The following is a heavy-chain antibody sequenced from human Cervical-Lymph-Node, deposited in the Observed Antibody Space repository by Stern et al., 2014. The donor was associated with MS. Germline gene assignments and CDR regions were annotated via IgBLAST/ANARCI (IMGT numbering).Heavy chain of an antibody. Sequence: VQLVESGAEVKKPGESLKISCKGSGYSFTSHWIGWVRQMPGKGLEWMGMIYPGDSDTRYSPSFQGQVTSSADKSISTAYLQWSSLKASDTAIYYCARHQTDYKGRDYYYYGMDVWGQGTTVTVSS. CDR1: GYSFTSHW. J-gene: IGHJ6*02. D-gene: IGHD4-11*01. V-gene: IGHV5-51*01. CDR2: IYPGDSDT. CDR3: ARHQTDYKGRDYYYYGMDV.